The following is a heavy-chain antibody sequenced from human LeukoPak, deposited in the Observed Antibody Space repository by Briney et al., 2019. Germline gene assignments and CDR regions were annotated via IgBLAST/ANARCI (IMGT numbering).Heavy chain of an antibody. J-gene: IGHJ5*02. Sequence: PGGSLRLSCAASGFAFSTYEMSWVRQAQGKGLEWIADITISGQTKNYADSVKGRFTISRDNAMSSLYLQMNSLRVEDTGVFYCARGDPHADLWGQGTLVTVSS. V-gene: IGHV3-48*03. CDR2: ITISGQTK. CDR3: ARGDPHADL. CDR1: GFAFSTYE.